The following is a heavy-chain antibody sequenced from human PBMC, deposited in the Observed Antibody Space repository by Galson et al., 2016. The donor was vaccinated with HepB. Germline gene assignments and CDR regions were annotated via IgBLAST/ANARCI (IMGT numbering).Heavy chain of an antibody. V-gene: IGHV4-59*01. CDR2: GYNSGTS. J-gene: IGHJ3*02. CDR1: GGSIGNYY. CDR3: ARDFMSAFDI. Sequence: ETLSLTCSLSGGSIGNYYWNWIRQPPGKGLEWIGYGYNSGTSNYNPSLKSRATISLDASKNQFFLQLRSVTAADTAVYYCARDFMSAFDIWGQGRMVTVSS. D-gene: IGHD3-16*01.